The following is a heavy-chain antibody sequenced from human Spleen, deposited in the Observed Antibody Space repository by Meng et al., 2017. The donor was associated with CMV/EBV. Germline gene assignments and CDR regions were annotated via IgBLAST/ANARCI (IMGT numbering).Heavy chain of an antibody. CDR1: GYTFTGYY. CDR2: ISAYNGNT. CDR3: ARDGAPYYYDSSAYIVF. D-gene: IGHD3-22*01. V-gene: IGHV1-18*04. J-gene: IGHJ4*02. Sequence: ASVKVSCKASGYTFTGYYIHWVRQAPGQGLEWMGWISAYNGNTNYAQNLQGRVTMTTDTSTNSAYMELRSLRSDDTAVYYCARDGAPYYYDSSAYIVFWGQGTLVTVSS.